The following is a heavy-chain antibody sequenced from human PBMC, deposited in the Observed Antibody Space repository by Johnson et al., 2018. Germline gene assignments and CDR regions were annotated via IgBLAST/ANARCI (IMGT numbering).Heavy chain of an antibody. D-gene: IGHD3-22*01. J-gene: IGHJ3*02. CDR2: IKPSGGST. V-gene: IGHV1-46*01. Sequence: QVQLVQSGAEVKKPGASVKVSCKASGYTFTSYYMHWVRQAPGQGLEWMGIIKPSGGSTSYAQKFQGRVTMTRDTSTSTVYMELSSLRSDDTAVYYCARFDSNYAFDIWGQVTMFTVSS. CDR3: ARFDSNYAFDI. CDR1: GYTFTSYY.